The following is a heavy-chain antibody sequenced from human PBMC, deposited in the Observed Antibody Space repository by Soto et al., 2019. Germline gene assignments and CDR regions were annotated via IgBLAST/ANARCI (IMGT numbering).Heavy chain of an antibody. V-gene: IGHV4-38-2*01. CDR1: GYSISSGYY. CDR3: ARSDSSGYDAFDI. Sequence: LSLTCAVSGYSISSGYYLGWIRQPPGKGLEWIGSIYHSGSTYYNPSLESRVTISVDTSKNQFSLKLSSVTAADTAVYYCARSDSSGYDAFDIWGQGTMVTVSS. D-gene: IGHD3-22*01. CDR2: IYHSGST. J-gene: IGHJ3*02.